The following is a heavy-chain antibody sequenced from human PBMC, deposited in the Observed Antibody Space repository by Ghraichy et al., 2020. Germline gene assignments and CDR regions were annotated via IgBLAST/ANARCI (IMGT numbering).Heavy chain of an antibody. CDR3: ARGISSSWYVRLPDY. CDR1: GYTFTSYD. V-gene: IGHV1-8*01. D-gene: IGHD6-13*01. J-gene: IGHJ4*02. CDR2: MNPNSGNT. Sequence: ASVKVSCKASGYTFTSYDINWVRQATGQGLEWMGWMNPNSGNTGYAQKFQGRVTMTRNTSISTAYMELRSRRFEDPAVYECARGISSSWYVRLPDYWGQGTLVTVSS.